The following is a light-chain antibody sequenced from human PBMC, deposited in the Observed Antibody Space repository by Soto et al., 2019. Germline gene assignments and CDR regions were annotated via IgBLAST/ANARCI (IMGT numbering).Light chain of an antibody. V-gene: IGKV3-11*01. J-gene: IGKJ5*01. CDR2: ETS. CDR1: QSVSSY. Sequence: EIVLTQSPATLSLSPGERATLSCRASQSVSSYLAWYQQKPGQAPRLLIYETSNRATGIPGRFSGSGSGTDFTLTISSLEPEDFAVYYCQQRSNWPITFGQGTRLDIK. CDR3: QQRSNWPIT.